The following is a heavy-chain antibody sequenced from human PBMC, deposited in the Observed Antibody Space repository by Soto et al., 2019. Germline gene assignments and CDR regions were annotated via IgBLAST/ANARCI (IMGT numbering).Heavy chain of an antibody. J-gene: IGHJ4*02. D-gene: IGHD2-15*01. CDR3: ASPVLGYCSGGSCYTTDY. CDR1: GFTFSTYN. CDR2: ISSTSSYI. V-gene: IGHV3-21*01. Sequence: GSLLLACTASGFTFSTYNMNWVRQAPGKGLEWVSSISSTSSYIYYADSVKGRFTISRDNAKNSLYLQMNSLRAEDTAVYYCASPVLGYCSGGSCYTTDYWGQGTLVTVYS.